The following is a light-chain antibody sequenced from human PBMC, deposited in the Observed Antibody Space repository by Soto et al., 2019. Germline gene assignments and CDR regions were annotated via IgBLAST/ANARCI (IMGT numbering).Light chain of an antibody. CDR1: QNIRTY. CDR3: QQSYTTPRT. Sequence: QMTQSPSSLSASVGARVTITCRVSQNIRTYLNWYQQKPGKAPSLLIYGASTLQSGVPSRFSGSGSATDFTLTITSLQPEDFATYYCQQSYTTPRTFGQGTKVEIK. V-gene: IGKV1-39*01. CDR2: GAS. J-gene: IGKJ1*01.